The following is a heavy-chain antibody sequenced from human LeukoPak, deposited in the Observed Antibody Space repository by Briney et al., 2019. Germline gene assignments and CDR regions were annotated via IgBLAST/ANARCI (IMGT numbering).Heavy chain of an antibody. CDR1: GYTFTSYY. CDR3: ARGRVRGVRAESSDAFDI. V-gene: IGHV1-46*01. D-gene: IGHD3-10*01. J-gene: IGHJ3*02. CDR2: INPSGGST. Sequence: ASVKVSCKXSGYTFTSYYMHWVRQAPGQGLEWMGIINPSGGSTSYAQKFRGRVTMTRDTSTSTVYMELSSLRSDDTAVYYCARGRVRGVRAESSDAFDIWGQGTMVTVSS.